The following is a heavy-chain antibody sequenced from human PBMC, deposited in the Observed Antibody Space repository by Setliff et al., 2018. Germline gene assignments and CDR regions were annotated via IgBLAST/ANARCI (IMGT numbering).Heavy chain of an antibody. V-gene: IGHV1-24*01. D-gene: IGHD5-12*01. CDR1: GYTLTELS. Sequence: ASVKVSCKVSGYTLTELSMHWVRQAPGKGLEWMGGFDPEDGETIYAQKFQGRVTMTEDTSTDTAYMELRSLRSDDTAVYYCAKDSGYSGYGYFDYWGQGTLVTVSS. CDR3: AKDSGYSGYGYFDY. CDR2: FDPEDGET. J-gene: IGHJ4*02.